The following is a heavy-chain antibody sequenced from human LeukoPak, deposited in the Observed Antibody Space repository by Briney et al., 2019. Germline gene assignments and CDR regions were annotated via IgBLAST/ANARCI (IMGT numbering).Heavy chain of an antibody. Sequence: ASVKVSCKASGYTFTSYYMHWVRQAPGQGLEWMGIINPSGGSTSYAQKFQGRVTMNRDTSTSTVYMELSSLRSEDTAVYYCATDYGDYVFDYWGQGTLVTVSS. J-gene: IGHJ4*02. CDR2: INPSGGST. CDR3: ATDYGDYVFDY. V-gene: IGHV1-46*01. D-gene: IGHD4-17*01. CDR1: GYTFTSYY.